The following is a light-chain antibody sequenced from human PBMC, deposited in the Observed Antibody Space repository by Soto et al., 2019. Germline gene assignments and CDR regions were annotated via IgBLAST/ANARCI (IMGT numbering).Light chain of an antibody. Sequence: QYALTQPASVSGSPGQSINISSTGTSSDIGSYNLVSWYQQHPGKAPKLMIYEGSKRPSGVSNRFSGSKSGNTASLTISGLQAEDEADYYCCSYAGSSTLVFGGGTKLTVL. CDR2: EGS. J-gene: IGLJ2*01. V-gene: IGLV2-23*01. CDR3: CSYAGSSTLV. CDR1: SSDIGSYNL.